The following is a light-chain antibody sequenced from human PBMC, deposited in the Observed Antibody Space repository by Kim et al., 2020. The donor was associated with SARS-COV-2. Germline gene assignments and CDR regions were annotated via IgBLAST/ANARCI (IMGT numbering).Light chain of an antibody. CDR1: QSVNNF. Sequence: LSPGERATLSCRATQSVNNFLAWYQQKRGQAPRLLIYGTSRRATGIQDRFSGSGSGTDFTLTISRLEPEDFAVYYCQQYGSSLQTFGQGTKVDIK. CDR2: GTS. J-gene: IGKJ1*01. CDR3: QQYGSSLQT. V-gene: IGKV3-20*01.